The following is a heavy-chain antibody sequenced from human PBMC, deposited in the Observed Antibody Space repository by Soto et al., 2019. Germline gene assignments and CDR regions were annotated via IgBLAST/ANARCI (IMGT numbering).Heavy chain of an antibody. CDR3: QRDLGSGWYNY. CDR1: GGTFSSYA. D-gene: IGHD6-19*01. Sequence: SVKVSCKASGGTFSSYAISWVRQAPGQGLEWMGGIIPLFGTANYAQNFQGRVTIAADESTNTAYMELSSLRSEDTAVYYCQRDLGSGWYNYWGQGTLVTVSS. V-gene: IGHV1-69*13. J-gene: IGHJ4*02. CDR2: IIPLFGTA.